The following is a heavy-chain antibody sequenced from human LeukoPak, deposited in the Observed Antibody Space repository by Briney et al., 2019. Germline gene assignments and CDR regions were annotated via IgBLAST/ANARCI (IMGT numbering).Heavy chain of an antibody. V-gene: IGHV4-34*01. Sequence: RTSETLSLTCSVYGGSFSGYYWSWIRQPPGKGLEWIGEINHSGSTNYNPSLKSRVTISVDTSKNQFSLKLSSVTAADAAVYYCARGHFSDAFDIWAKGQWSPSLQ. CDR1: GGSFSGYY. CDR2: INHSGST. CDR3: ARGHFSDAFDI. J-gene: IGHJ3*02.